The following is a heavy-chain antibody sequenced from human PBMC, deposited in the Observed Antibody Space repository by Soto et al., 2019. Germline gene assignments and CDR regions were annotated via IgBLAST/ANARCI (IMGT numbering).Heavy chain of an antibody. J-gene: IGHJ4*02. V-gene: IGHV1-18*01. Sequence: QVQLVQSGTEMKKPGASVKVSCKASGYTFTAYGINWVRQAPGQGLEWMGWISNCNGNTNYAQRFQGRVTMTTDTSTTTAYMELRSLRSDDTAVYYCTRTHGELRGSGSNEYWGQGTLVTVSS. CDR2: ISNCNGNT. D-gene: IGHD3-10*01. CDR1: GYTFTAYG. CDR3: TRTHGELRGSGSNEY.